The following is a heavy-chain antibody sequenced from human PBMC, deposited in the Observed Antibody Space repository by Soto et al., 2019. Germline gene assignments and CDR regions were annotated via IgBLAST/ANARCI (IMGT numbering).Heavy chain of an antibody. J-gene: IGHJ4*02. CDR3: ARNGGSTWYYFDS. V-gene: IGHV4-34*01. CDR2: VSHRGST. CDR1: GGSFTGYY. Sequence: ASETLSLTCAVNGGSFTGYYGCWIRQSPGKGLEWIGEVSHRGSTNYNPSLKSRVTISIDTSKNQFFLKLNSVTAADTGMYYCARNGGSTWYYFDSWGQGTVVTVS. D-gene: IGHD6-13*01.